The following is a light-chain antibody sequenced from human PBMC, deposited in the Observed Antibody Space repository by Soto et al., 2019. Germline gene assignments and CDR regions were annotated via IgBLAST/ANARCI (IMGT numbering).Light chain of an antibody. CDR3: QQRSNWSPTLT. Sequence: EIVLTQSPATLSLSPGERATLSCRASQSVRSYLAWYQQKPGQAPRLLIYDASNRATGIPARFSGSGSGTDFTLTISSLEPEDYAVYYCQQRSNWSPTLTFGGGTKVEIK. CDR2: DAS. V-gene: IGKV3-11*01. CDR1: QSVRSY. J-gene: IGKJ4*01.